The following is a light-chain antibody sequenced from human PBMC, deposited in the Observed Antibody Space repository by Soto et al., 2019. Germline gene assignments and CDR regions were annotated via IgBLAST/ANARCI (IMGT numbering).Light chain of an antibody. Sequence: DIVMTQSPDFLAVSLGERATINCKSSQTVLRSSNNKNHLAWYQQKPEQPPKMLISWASTRESGVPDRFSGSGSGTDFTLTISSLQAEDVAVYYCQHYYTVPVTFGQGTRLEIK. CDR2: WAS. CDR3: QHYYTVPVT. J-gene: IGKJ5*01. CDR1: QTVLRSSNNKNH. V-gene: IGKV4-1*01.